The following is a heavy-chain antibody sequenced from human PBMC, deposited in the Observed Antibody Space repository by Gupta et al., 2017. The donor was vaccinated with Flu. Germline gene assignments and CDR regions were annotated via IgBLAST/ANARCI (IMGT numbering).Heavy chain of an antibody. CDR2: IYYSGST. Sequence: QLQLQESGPGLVKPSETLSLTCTVSGGSISSSSYYWGWIRQPPGKGLGWIGSIYYSGSTYYNRALKSRVTISVDTSKNQFSLKLSSVTAAETAVYYCARGNDYYDSSVSFGGFDPWGQGTLVTVSS. V-gene: IGHV4-39*01. CDR3: ARGNDYYDSSVSFGGFDP. D-gene: IGHD3-22*01. CDR1: GGSISSSSYY. J-gene: IGHJ5*02.